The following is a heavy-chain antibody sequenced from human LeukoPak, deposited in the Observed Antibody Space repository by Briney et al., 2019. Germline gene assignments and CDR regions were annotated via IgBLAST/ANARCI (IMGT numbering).Heavy chain of an antibody. J-gene: IGHJ4*02. D-gene: IGHD1-26*01. Sequence: GGSLRLSCVASGFTFTTYSISWVRQAPGKGLEWVSSISISSSYIYYADAVKGRSTISRDNAKNSLYLQMNSLRPGDTAVYYCARNAIRQGGSYHFDYWGQGALVTVSS. V-gene: IGHV3-21*01. CDR1: GFTFTTYS. CDR2: ISISSSYI. CDR3: ARNAIRQGGSYHFDY.